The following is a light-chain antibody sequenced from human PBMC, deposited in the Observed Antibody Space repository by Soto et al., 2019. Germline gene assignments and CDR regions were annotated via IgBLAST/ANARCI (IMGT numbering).Light chain of an antibody. J-gene: IGKJ1*01. CDR1: QSVSSN. CDR3: QQYNNWSPWT. Sequence: EIVMTQAQATLSVSPGERATLSCRASQSVSSNLAWYQQNPGQAPRLLIYGASTRTTGIPARLSGSGSGTEFTRTISSLQSEDFAVYYCQQYNNWSPWTFGQGTKVEIK. CDR2: GAS. V-gene: IGKV3-15*01.